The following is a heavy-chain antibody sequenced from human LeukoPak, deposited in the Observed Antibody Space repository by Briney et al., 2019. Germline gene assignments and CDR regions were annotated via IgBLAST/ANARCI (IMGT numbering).Heavy chain of an antibody. CDR3: AREGGLDAFDI. D-gene: IGHD3-16*01. J-gene: IGHJ3*02. Sequence: GGSLRLSWAASGFTLSSYAMHWVRQAPGKGLGWVAVISYDGSNKYYAASVKGRFTIPRDNSKNPLYLQMNSRRAEDTAVYYCAREGGLDAFDIWGQRTMVTVS. CDR1: GFTLSSYA. V-gene: IGHV3-30*04. CDR2: ISYDGSNK.